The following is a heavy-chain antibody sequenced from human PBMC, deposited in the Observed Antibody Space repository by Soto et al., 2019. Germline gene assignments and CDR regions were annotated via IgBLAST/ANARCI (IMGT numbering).Heavy chain of an antibody. CDR3: ARGHHGMDV. Sequence: QVQLVESGENLVKPGGSLRLSCVVSGFTFSDYYMGWIRQAPGKGLEWISYISSHKGTIYYADSVKGRFTISRDYARNILYLQMSGLRAEDTAVYYCARGHHGMDVWGQGTTVTVSS. CDR2: ISSHKGTI. CDR1: GFTFSDYY. J-gene: IGHJ6*02. V-gene: IGHV3-11*01.